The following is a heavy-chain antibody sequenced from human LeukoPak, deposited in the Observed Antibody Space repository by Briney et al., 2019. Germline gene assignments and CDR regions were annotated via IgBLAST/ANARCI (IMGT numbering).Heavy chain of an antibody. CDR1: GGSISSYY. CDR2: IYYSGST. D-gene: IGHD6-19*01. Sequence: SETLSLTCTVSGGSISSYYWSWIRQPPGKGLEWIGYIYYSGSTNYNPSLKSRVTISVDTSKNQFSLKLSSVTAADTAVYYCARQQWRHYAFDIWGQGTMVTVSS. V-gene: IGHV4-59*08. CDR3: ARQQWRHYAFDI. J-gene: IGHJ3*02.